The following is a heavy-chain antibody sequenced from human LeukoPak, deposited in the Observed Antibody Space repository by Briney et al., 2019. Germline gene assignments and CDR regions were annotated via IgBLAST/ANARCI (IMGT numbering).Heavy chain of an antibody. CDR3: AADLNFRLHY. J-gene: IGHJ4*02. D-gene: IGHD5-24*01. CDR2: IYSGGSI. CDR1: GFIVSSNY. V-gene: IGHV3-53*01. Sequence: QPEASLRLSCAASGFIVSSNYMSWVRQAPGEGLEWVSVIYSGGSIYYADSVKGRFTIYRDNAKNTLYLEMNSLRVEDTAVYYCAADLNFRLHYWGQGTLLTVSS.